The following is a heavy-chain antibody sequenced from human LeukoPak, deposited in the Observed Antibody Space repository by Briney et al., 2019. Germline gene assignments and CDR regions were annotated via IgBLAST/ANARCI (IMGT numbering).Heavy chain of an antibody. V-gene: IGHV1-69*06. CDR3: ARDGGTFYYYYYMDV. D-gene: IGHD1-1*01. CDR1: GGTFSSYA. CDR2: IIPIFGTA. J-gene: IGHJ6*03. Sequence: SVKVSCKASGGTFSSYAISWVRQAPGQGLEWMGRIIPIFGTANYAQKFQGRVTITADKSTSTAYMELSSLRSEGTAVYYCARDGGTFYYYYYMDVWGKGTTVTVSS.